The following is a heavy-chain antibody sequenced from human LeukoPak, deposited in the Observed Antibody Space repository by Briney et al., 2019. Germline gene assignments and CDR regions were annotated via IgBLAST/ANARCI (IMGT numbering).Heavy chain of an antibody. CDR1: GGSISSSSYY. J-gene: IGHJ4*02. D-gene: IGHD6-13*01. CDR3: ARVSSSGDTAYFDY. V-gene: IGHV4-39*07. CDR2: IYYSGST. Sequence: SETLPLTCTVSGGSISSSSYYWGWIRQPPGKGLEWIGSIYYSGSTYYNPSLKSRVTISVDTSKNQFSLKLSSVTAADTAVYYCARVSSSGDTAYFDYWGQGTLVTVSS.